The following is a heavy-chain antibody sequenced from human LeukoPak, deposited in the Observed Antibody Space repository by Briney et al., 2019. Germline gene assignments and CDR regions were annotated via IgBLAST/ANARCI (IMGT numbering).Heavy chain of an antibody. CDR1: GASISSDY. J-gene: IGHJ6*04. V-gene: IGHV4-59*01. Sequence: PSETLSLTCSDSGASISSDYWSWIRQPPGKGLEWIGNIYSGETTKYNPSLRSRATISGDTSKNQFSLKLSSVTAADTAVYYCARDVLRFLDVWGKGTTVTVSS. CDR3: ARDVLRFLDV. D-gene: IGHD3-3*01. CDR2: IYSGETT.